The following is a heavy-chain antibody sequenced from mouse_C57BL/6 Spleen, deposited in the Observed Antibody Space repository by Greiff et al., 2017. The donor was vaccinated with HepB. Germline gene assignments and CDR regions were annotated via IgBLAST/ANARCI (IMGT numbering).Heavy chain of an antibody. J-gene: IGHJ4*01. D-gene: IGHD1-1*01. Sequence: EVQLQQSGPELVKPGASVKMSCKASGYTFTDYNMHWVKQSHGKSLEWIGYINPNNGGTSYNQKFKGKATLTVNKSSSTAYMELRSLTSEDSAVYYCARWDYYGGYAMDYWGQGTSVTVSS. CDR3: ARWDYYGGYAMDY. V-gene: IGHV1-22*01. CDR1: GYTFTDYN. CDR2: INPNNGGT.